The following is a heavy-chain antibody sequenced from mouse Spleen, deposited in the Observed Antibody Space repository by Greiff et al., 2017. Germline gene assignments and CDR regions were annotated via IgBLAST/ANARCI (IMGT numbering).Heavy chain of an antibody. V-gene: IGHV5-17*01. D-gene: IGHD1-1*01. CDR1: GFTFSDYG. CDR3: ARWGRYYFDY. CDR2: ISSGSSTI. Sequence: EVKLVESGGGLVKPGGSLKLSCAASGFTFSDYGMHWVRQAPEKGLEWVAYISSGSSTIYYADTVKGRFTISRDNAKNTLFLQMTSLRSEDTAMYYCARWGRYYFDYWGQGTTLTVSS. J-gene: IGHJ2*01.